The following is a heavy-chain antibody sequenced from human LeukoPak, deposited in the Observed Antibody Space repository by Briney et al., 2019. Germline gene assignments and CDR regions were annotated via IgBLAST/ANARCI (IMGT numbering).Heavy chain of an antibody. D-gene: IGHD4-17*01. J-gene: IGHJ4*02. V-gene: IGHV3-23*01. CDR3: AKMEAWTTVTGSGVDY. CDR2: ISGSGGST. CDR1: GFTFSSNA. Sequence: PPGGSLRLSCAASGFTFSSNAMSWVRQAPGKGLEWVSGISGSGGSTYYADSVKGRFTISRDNSKNTLYLQMNSLRAEDTAVYYCAKMEAWTTVTGSGVDYWGQGTLVTVSS.